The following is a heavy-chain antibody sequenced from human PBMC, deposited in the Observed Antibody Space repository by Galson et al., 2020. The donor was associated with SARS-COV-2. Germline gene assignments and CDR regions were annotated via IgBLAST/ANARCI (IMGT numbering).Heavy chain of an antibody. D-gene: IGHD4-17*01. V-gene: IGHV3-21*01. J-gene: IGHJ5*02. CDR2: ISSSSSYI. CDR3: ARDLMTTVTHEFNWFDP. Sequence: GESLKISCAASGFTFSSYSMNWVRQAPGKGLEWVSSISSSSSYIYYADSVKGRFTISRDNAKNSLYLQMNSLRAEDTAVYYCARDLMTTVTHEFNWFDPWGQGTLVTVSS. CDR1: GFTFSSYS.